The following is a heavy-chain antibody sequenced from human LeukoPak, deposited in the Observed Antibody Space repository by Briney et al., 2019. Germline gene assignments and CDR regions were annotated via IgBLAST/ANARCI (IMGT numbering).Heavy chain of an antibody. Sequence: GASVKVSCKASGYTFTSYYMHWVRQAPGQGLEWMGWINPNSGGTNYAQKFQGRVTMTRDTSISTAYMELSRLKSDDTAVYYCATENGDYVRAFDIWGQGTMVTVSS. CDR1: GYTFTSYY. D-gene: IGHD3-10*02. V-gene: IGHV1-2*02. CDR3: ATENGDYVRAFDI. J-gene: IGHJ3*02. CDR2: INPNSGGT.